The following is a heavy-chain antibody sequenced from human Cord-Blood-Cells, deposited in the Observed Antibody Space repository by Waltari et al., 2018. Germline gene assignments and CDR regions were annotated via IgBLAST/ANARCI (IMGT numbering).Heavy chain of an antibody. CDR1: GGSISSHY. CDR2: SSYSGST. V-gene: IGHV4-59*11. J-gene: IGHJ2*01. D-gene: IGHD6-13*01. Sequence: QVQLQESGPGLVKPSETLSLTCTVSGGSISSHYWSWIRQPPGKGLEWIGYSSYSGSTNYHPALKSRVTISVDTSKNQCSLKLSSVTAADTAVYYCARVIAAAGLWYFDLWGRGTLVTVSS. CDR3: ARVIAAAGLWYFDL.